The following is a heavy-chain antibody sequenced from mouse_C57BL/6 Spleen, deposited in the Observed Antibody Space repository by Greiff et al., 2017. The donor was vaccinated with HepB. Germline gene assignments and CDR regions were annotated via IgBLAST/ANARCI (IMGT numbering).Heavy chain of an antibody. Sequence: EVKLMESGDGLVKPGGSLKLSCEASGFTFSSYDMSWVRQTPEKRLEWVAYISSGGDYTYYADTVKGRSTISRDNARNTLYLQMSSLKSEDTAMYYCTIGRLPYYFDYWGQGTTLTVSS. J-gene: IGHJ2*01. CDR1: GFTFSSYD. V-gene: IGHV5-9-1*02. CDR2: ISSGGDYT. CDR3: TIGRLPYYFDY. D-gene: IGHD2-4*01.